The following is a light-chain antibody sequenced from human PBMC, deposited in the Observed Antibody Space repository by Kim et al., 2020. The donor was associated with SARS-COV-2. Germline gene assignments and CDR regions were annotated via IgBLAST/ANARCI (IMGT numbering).Light chain of an antibody. CDR3: QQRTNWPRYS. J-gene: IGKJ2*01. V-gene: IGKV3-11*01. CDR2: AAT. CDR1: QSINSY. Sequence: EIVLTQSPATLSLSPVERATLSCRASQSINSYLAWYQHKPGQAPRLLIYAATNRATGIPARFSGSGSGTDFTLTISSLEPEDFAVYYCQQRTNWPRYSFGQGTKVDIK.